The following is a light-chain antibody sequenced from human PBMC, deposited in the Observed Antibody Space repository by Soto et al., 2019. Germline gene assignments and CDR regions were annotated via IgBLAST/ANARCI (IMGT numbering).Light chain of an antibody. CDR2: EGS. V-gene: IGLV2-23*01. J-gene: IGLJ2*01. CDR1: SSDVGSYKF. Sequence: QSALTQPASVSGSPGQSITISCTGTSSDVGSYKFVSWYQQHPVKAPKLMIYEGSKRPSGVSNRFSGSKSGNTASLTISGLXAEDEADYYCCSYAGSSTLVFGGGTKVTVL. CDR3: CSYAGSSTLV.